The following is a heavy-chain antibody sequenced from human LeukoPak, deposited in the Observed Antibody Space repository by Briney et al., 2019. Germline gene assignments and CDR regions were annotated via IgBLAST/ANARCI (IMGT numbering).Heavy chain of an antibody. V-gene: IGHV4-34*01. Sequence: SETLSLTCAVYGGSFSGYYWSWIRQPPGKGLEWMGEINHSGSTNYNPSLKSRVTISVDTSKNQFSLKLSSVTAADTAVYYCALTYYDFWSGYYPAYFDYWGQGTLVTVSS. CDR1: GGSFSGYY. D-gene: IGHD3-3*01. CDR3: ALTYYDFWSGYYPAYFDY. CDR2: INHSGST. J-gene: IGHJ4*02.